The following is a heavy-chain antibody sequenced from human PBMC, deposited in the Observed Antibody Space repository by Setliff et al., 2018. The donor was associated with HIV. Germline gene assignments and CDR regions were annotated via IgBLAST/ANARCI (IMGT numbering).Heavy chain of an antibody. CDR3: ARGRMGYYGSGSYLP. CDR1: GGSFCGYY. Sequence: SETLSLTCAVYGGSFCGYYWSWVRQPPGKGLEWIGEINHSGSTNSNPSLKSRVTISADTSKNQFSLKLTSVTAADTAVYYCARGRMGYYGSGSYLPWGQGMLVTVSS. CDR2: INHSGST. V-gene: IGHV4-34*01. J-gene: IGHJ5*02. D-gene: IGHD3-10*01.